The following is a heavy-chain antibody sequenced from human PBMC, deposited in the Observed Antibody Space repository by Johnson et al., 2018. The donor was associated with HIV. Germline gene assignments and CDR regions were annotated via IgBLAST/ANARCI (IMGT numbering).Heavy chain of an antibody. V-gene: IGHV3-30*04. CDR1: GFTFSSYA. J-gene: IGHJ3*02. CDR2: ISYDGSDE. Sequence: QVQLVESGGGVIQPGRSLRLSCAASGFTFSSYAMHWVRQAPGKGLEWVAVISYDGSDEFYADSVKGRFTVSRDNSNSTLYLQMNNLGPEDTAVYYCAKAELIRFGELNDGFDIWGQGTMVTVSS. D-gene: IGHD3-10*01. CDR3: AKAELIRFGELNDGFDI.